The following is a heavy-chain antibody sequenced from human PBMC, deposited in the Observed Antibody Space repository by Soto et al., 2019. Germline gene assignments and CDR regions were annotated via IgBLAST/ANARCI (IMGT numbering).Heavy chain of an antibody. CDR3: ARNLAPTLTSYMPGVGEYSQH. CDR2: INPSGGST. J-gene: IGHJ1*01. Sequence: GASVKVSCKASGYTFTSYYMHWVRQAPGQGLEWMGIINPSGGSTSYAQKFQGRVTMTRDTSTSTVYMELSSLRSEDPAVYYCARNLAPTLTSYMPGVGEYSQHGARAPLVPVSS. CDR1: GYTFTSYY. V-gene: IGHV1-46*01. D-gene: IGHD1-26*01.